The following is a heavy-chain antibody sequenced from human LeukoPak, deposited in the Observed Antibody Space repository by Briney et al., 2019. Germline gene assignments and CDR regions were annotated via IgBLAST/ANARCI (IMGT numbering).Heavy chain of an antibody. J-gene: IGHJ4*02. CDR2: ISGSGGST. Sequence: GGTLSLSCAASGFTFSSYGMSWVRQAPGKGLEWVSAISGSGGSTYYADSVKGRFTISRDNSKNTLYLQMNSLRAEDTAVYYCAKDRGIVGAIQCYFDYWGQGTLVTVSS. CDR1: GFTFSSYG. D-gene: IGHD1-26*01. V-gene: IGHV3-23*01. CDR3: AKDRGIVGAIQCYFDY.